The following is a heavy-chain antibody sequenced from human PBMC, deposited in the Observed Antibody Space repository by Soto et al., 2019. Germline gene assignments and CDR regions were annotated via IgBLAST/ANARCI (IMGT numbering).Heavy chain of an antibody. CDR1: GYTFVNYY. Sequence: QVQLVQSGAEVEKPGASVEVSCKASGYTFVNYYIHWVRQAPGQGLEWMGLINPSDGTTDYAQKFQGRITKTWDTSTSTVYMGLRGLRCDDTAVYYWARDRRYCSNASCYTFVGPDYWGQGTLVTVSS. J-gene: IGHJ4*02. CDR2: INPSDGTT. D-gene: IGHD2-2*02. V-gene: IGHV1-46*01. CDR3: ARDRRYCSNASCYTFVGPDY.